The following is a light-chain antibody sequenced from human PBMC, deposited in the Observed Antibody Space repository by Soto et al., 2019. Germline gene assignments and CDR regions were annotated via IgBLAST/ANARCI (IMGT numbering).Light chain of an antibody. CDR1: QGISSY. CDR3: QQSYSYPPLT. CDR2: AAS. V-gene: IGKV1-8*01. J-gene: IGKJ4*01. Sequence: AIRMTQSPSSLSASTGDRVTITCRASQGISSYLAWYQQKPGKAPKLLLYAASTLQSAVPSRFSGSGSGTDFTLTISCVQSEDFATYACQQSYSYPPLTFGGGTKVEIK.